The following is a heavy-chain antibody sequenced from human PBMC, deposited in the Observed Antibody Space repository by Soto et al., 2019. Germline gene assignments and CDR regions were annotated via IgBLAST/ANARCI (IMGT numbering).Heavy chain of an antibody. Sequence: QVQLQESGPGLVKPSGTLSLTCAVSGGSISSGNWWSWVRQPPGKGLEWIGEIYHSGSTNYNPSLKSRVTISVDQSKNHVSLKLTSGTAADTAVYYCVRDPVGYCSSTTCTLFDYWGQGTLVTVSS. CDR3: VRDPVGYCSSTTCTLFDY. J-gene: IGHJ4*02. D-gene: IGHD2-2*01. CDR1: GGSISSGNW. V-gene: IGHV4-4*02. CDR2: IYHSGST.